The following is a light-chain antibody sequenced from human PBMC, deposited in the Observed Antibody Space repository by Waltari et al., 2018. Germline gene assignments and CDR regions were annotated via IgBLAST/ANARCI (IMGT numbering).Light chain of an antibody. J-gene: IGKJ2*01. V-gene: IGKV1-39*01. CDR2: AAS. CDR1: QSISSY. CDR3: QQRFSIPRT. Sequence: DIQLTQSPSSLSAPVGDRVTITCRAIQSISSYVHWYQQKPGKGPKVLLYAASTLQNGVPSRFSGSGAGTEFTLTISNLQPEDSATYYCQQRFSIPRTFGQGPKLEIK.